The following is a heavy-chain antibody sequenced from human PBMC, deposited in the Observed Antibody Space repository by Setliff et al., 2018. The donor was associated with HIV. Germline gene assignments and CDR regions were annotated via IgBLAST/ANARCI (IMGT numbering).Heavy chain of an antibody. J-gene: IGHJ3*02. CDR3: ARHSHYDRSGYYYHKMPDDAFDI. CDR2: IYPGDSDT. CDR1: GYSFTGYW. D-gene: IGHD3-22*01. Sequence: GESLKISCKASGYSFTGYWIGWARQMPGKGLEWMGIIYPGDSDTRYSPSFQGQVTISTDKSISTAFLQWGSLKASDTAMYYCARHSHYDRSGYYYHKMPDDAFDIWGQGTMVTVSS. V-gene: IGHV5-51*01.